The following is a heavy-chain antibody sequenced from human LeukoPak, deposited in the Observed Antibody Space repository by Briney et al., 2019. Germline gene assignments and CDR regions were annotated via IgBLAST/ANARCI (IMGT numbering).Heavy chain of an antibody. CDR3: AKGGLTTPLHY. J-gene: IGHJ4*02. Sequence: GGSLRLSCAASAFPFSTYVMSWVRQAPGGGLEWISSISGDGARTYYTNSVKGRFTIFRDNPKNTLFLQVNSLRVEDTAVYYCAKGGLTTPLHYWGQGTLVTVSS. CDR1: AFPFSTYV. V-gene: IGHV3-23*01. CDR2: ISGDGART. D-gene: IGHD1-14*01.